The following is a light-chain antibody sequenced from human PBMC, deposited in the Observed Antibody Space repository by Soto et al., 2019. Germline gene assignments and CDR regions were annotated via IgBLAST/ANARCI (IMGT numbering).Light chain of an antibody. CDR3: CSYTGSNTLDLV. CDR1: SSDIGGYNY. CDR2: DVS. Sequence: QSALTQPASVSGSPGQSITISCTGTSSDIGGYNYVSWYQQHPGKAPKLIIYDVSSRSSGISFRFSGSKSGNTASLSISGLQSEDEADYYCCSYTGSNTLDLVFGGGTKLTVL. J-gene: IGLJ2*01. V-gene: IGLV2-14*01.